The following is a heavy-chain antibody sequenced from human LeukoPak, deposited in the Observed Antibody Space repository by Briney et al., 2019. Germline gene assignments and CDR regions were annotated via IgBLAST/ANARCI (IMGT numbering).Heavy chain of an antibody. V-gene: IGHV1-46*01. Sequence: ASVKVSCKASGYTFTSYYMHWVRQAPGQGLEWMGIINPSGGNTNYAQKFQGRVTMTRDMSTSTVYMDLSSLRGEDTAVYYCVKSPSSVAGTVDYWGQGTLVTVSS. CDR2: INPSGGNT. J-gene: IGHJ4*02. CDR3: VKSPSSVAGTVDY. D-gene: IGHD6-19*01. CDR1: GYTFTSYY.